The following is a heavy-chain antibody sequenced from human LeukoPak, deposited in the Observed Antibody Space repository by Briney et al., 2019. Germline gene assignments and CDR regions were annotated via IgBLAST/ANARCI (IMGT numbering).Heavy chain of an antibody. CDR2: IGRNGGDI. CDR3: ATPALGRRLYYYDY. J-gene: IGHJ4*02. D-gene: IGHD3-16*01. Sequence: GGSLRLSCAASGFTFSSYAMTWVRQAPGKGLEWVSVIGRNGGDIQYADSVKGRFTISRDNSKNTLYLQMNSLKTEDTAVYYCATPALGRRLYYYDYWGQGTLVTVS. CDR1: GFTFSSYA. V-gene: IGHV3-23*01.